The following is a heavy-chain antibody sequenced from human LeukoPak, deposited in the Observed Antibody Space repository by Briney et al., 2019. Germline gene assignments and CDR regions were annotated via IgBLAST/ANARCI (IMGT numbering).Heavy chain of an antibody. CDR3: ARGMLMTANFDY. V-gene: IGHV3-11*04. J-gene: IGHJ4*02. CDR1: GFTFGDYA. D-gene: IGHD2-21*02. CDR2: ITSSGSTI. Sequence: PGRSLRLSCTASGFTFGDYAMSWFRQAPGKGLEWVSYITSSGSTIYYADSVRGRFTISRDNAKNSLYLQMNSLRAEDSAVYYCARGMLMTANFDYWGQGTLVTVSS.